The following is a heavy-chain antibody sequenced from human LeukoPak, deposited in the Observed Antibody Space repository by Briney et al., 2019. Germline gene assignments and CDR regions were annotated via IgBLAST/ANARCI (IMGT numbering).Heavy chain of an antibody. Sequence: SETLSLTCAVYGGSFSGYYWSWIRQPPGKGLEWIGYIYYSGSTNYNPSLKSRVTISVDTSKNQFSLKLSSVTAADTAVYYCARFQDPYYDFWSGSLKAFDIWGQGTMVTVSS. CDR3: ARFQDPYYDFWSGSLKAFDI. J-gene: IGHJ3*02. V-gene: IGHV4-59*01. D-gene: IGHD3-3*01. CDR2: IYYSGST. CDR1: GGSFSGYY.